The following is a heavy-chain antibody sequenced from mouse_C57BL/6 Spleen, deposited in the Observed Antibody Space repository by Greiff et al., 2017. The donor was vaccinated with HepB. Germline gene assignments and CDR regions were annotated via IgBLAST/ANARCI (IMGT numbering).Heavy chain of an antibody. CDR2: IYPSDSET. CDR1: GYTFTSYW. V-gene: IGHV1-61*01. J-gene: IGHJ2*01. CDR3: ARRGNGYGFDY. D-gene: IGHD2-2*01. Sequence: QVQLKQPGAELVRPGSSVKLSCKASGYTFTSYWMDWVKQRPGQGLEWIGNIYPSDSETHYNQKFKDKATLTVDKSSSTAYMQLSSLTSEDSAVYYCARRGNGYGFDYWGQGTTLTVSS.